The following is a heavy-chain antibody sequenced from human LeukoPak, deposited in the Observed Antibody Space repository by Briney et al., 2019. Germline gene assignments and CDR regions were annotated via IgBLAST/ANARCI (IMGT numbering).Heavy chain of an antibody. V-gene: IGHV1-3*03. CDR1: GYTFTSYA. CDR2: INAGNGNT. D-gene: IGHD3-10*01. Sequence: ASVKVSCKASGYTFTSYAMHWVRQAPGQRLEWMGWINAGNGNTKYSQEFQGRVTITRDTSASTDYMELSSLRSEDMAVYYCARAINAYGSGSSMPDFIDYWGQGTLVTVSS. CDR3: ARAINAYGSGSSMPDFIDY. J-gene: IGHJ4*02.